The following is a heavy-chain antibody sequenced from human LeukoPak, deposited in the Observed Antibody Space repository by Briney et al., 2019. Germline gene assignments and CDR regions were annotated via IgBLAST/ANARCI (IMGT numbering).Heavy chain of an antibody. CDR3: AHSSDYYDSSGYNAEYFQH. D-gene: IGHD3-22*01. V-gene: IGHV2-5*02. CDR1: GFSLSTSGVG. J-gene: IGHJ1*01. Sequence: SGPTLVNTTQALTLTCTFSGFSLSTSGVGVGWIRQPPGKALEWLALIYWDDDKRYSPSLKSRLTITKDTSKNQVVLTMTNMDPVDTATYYCAHSSDYYDSSGYNAEYFQHWGQGTLVTVSS. CDR2: IYWDDDK.